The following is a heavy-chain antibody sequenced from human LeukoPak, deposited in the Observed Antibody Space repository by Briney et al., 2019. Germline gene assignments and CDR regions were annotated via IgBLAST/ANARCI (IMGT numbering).Heavy chain of an antibody. D-gene: IGHD3-10*01. CDR3: AQKERLLLWFGELSDAFDI. J-gene: IGHJ3*02. V-gene: IGHV3-30*02. CDR1: GFTFSSYG. Sequence: GGSLRLSCAASGFTFSSYGMHWVRQAPGKGLEWVAFIRYDGSNKYYADSVKGRFTISRDNSKNTLYLQMNSLRAEDTAVYYCAQKERLLLWFGELSDAFDIWGQGTMVTVSS. CDR2: IRYDGSNK.